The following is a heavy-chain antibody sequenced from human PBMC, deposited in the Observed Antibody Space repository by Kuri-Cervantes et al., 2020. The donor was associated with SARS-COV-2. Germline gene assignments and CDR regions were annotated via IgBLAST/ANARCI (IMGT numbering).Heavy chain of an antibody. Sequence: GESLKISCAASGFTFSSYAMSWVRQAPGKGLEWVSAISGSGGSTYYADSVKGRFTISRDNSKNTLYLQMNSLRAEDTAVYYCARARYSSGPPGGYYYYMDVWGKGTTVTVSS. V-gene: IGHV3-23*01. CDR2: ISGSGGST. J-gene: IGHJ6*03. CDR3: ARARYSSGPPGGYYYYMDV. CDR1: GFTFSSYA. D-gene: IGHD6-19*01.